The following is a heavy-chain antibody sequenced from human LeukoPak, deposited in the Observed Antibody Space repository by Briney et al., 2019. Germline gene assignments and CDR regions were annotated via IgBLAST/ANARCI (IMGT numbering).Heavy chain of an antibody. J-gene: IGHJ4*02. CDR3: VRGHDNTVYNYFHH. V-gene: IGHV1-2*02. D-gene: IGHD3-22*01. CDR2: INPHTGGT. Sequence: ASVKVSCKASGYTFSDFYIHWIRQAPGQGLERMGWINPHTGGTNYAQKFQGRVTMTRDTSTATTYMDISSVILDDTAVYYCVRGHDNTVYNYFHHGGQGTLVTVSS. CDR1: GYTFSDFY.